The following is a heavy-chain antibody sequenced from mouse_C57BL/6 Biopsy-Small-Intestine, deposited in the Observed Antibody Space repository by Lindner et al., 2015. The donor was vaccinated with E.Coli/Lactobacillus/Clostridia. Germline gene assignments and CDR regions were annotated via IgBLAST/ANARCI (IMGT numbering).Heavy chain of an antibody. Sequence: VQLQESGGGLVKPGGSLKLSCAASGFTFSDYGMHRVRQAPEKGLEWIAYISSGSSTIYYADTVKGRSTISRDNAKNTLFLQMTSLRSEDTAMYYCTRRSLDGYFFDYWGQGTTLTVSS. CDR2: ISSGSSTI. CDR3: TRRSLDGYFFDY. J-gene: IGHJ2*01. CDR1: GFTFSDYG. V-gene: IGHV5-17*01. D-gene: IGHD2-3*01.